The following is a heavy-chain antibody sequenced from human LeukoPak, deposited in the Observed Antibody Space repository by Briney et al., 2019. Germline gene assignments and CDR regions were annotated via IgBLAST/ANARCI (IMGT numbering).Heavy chain of an antibody. CDR1: GGSFSGYY. V-gene: IGHV4-34*01. J-gene: IGHJ4*02. CDR3: ARGRRYSGYDYFDY. Sequence: SETLSLTCAVYGGSFSGYYWSWIRQPPGKRLEWIGEINHSGSTNYNPSLKSRVTISVDTSKNQFSLKLSSVTAADTAVYYCARGRRYSGYDYFDYWGQGTLVTVSS. D-gene: IGHD5-12*01. CDR2: INHSGST.